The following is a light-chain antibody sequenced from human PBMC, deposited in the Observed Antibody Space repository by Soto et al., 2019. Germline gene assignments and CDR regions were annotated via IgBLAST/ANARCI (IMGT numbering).Light chain of an antibody. CDR1: QSVRSS. V-gene: IGKV3-15*01. CDR2: GAS. CDR3: QQYYNWWT. Sequence: EIVMTQSPATLSVSPGERATLSCRASQSVRSSLAWYQHKPGQAPSLLIYGASTRATGVPARFSGSGSGTEFTLTISSLQSEDFAVYYSQQYYNWWTFGQGTKVEIK. J-gene: IGKJ1*01.